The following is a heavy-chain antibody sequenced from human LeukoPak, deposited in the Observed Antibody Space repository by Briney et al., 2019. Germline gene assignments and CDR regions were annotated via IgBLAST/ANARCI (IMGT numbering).Heavy chain of an antibody. CDR3: ARLTPGGPGADFDY. J-gene: IGHJ4*02. V-gene: IGHV3-30*14. CDR1: GFIFSSYA. Sequence: GGSLRLSCAASGFIFSSYAMHWVRQAPGKGLEWVAVISYGGDDGSNIYYADSVKGRFTISRDNSKNTLYLQMNSLRAEDTAVYYCARLTPGGPGADFDYWGQGTLVTVSS. CDR2: ISYGGDDGSNI. D-gene: IGHD6-19*01.